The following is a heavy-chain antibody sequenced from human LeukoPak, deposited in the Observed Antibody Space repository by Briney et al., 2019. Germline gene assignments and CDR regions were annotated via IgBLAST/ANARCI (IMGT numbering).Heavy chain of an antibody. Sequence: GGSLRLSCAASGFTFSSYGMHWVRQAPGKGLEWVAVISYDGSNKYYADSVKGRFTISRDNSKNTLYLQMNSLRAEGTAVYYCAKSYYDSSGYNVLDYWGQGTLVTVSS. CDR1: GFTFSSYG. CDR3: AKSYYDSSGYNVLDY. D-gene: IGHD3-22*01. CDR2: ISYDGSNK. J-gene: IGHJ4*02. V-gene: IGHV3-30*18.